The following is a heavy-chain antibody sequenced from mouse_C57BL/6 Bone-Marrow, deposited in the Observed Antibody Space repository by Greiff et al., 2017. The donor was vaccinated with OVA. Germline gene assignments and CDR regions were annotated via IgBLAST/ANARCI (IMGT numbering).Heavy chain of an antibody. CDR3: TTYYYGSSSAWFAY. Sequence: VQLQQSGAELVRPGASVKLSCTASGFNIKDYYMHCVKQRPEQGLEWIGRIDPEDGDTEYAPKFQGKATMTADTSSNTAYLQLSSLTSEDTAVYYCTTYYYGSSSAWFAYWGQGTLVTVSA. CDR1: GFNIKDYY. J-gene: IGHJ3*01. V-gene: IGHV14-1*01. D-gene: IGHD1-1*01. CDR2: IDPEDGDT.